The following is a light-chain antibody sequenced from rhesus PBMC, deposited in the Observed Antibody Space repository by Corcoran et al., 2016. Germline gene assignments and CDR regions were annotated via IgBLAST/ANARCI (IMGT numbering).Light chain of an antibody. V-gene: IGKV2-78*01. CDR1: QSLLHSNGYTY. CDR2: FGS. CDR3: EQTLQTPRT. J-gene: IGKJ1*01. Sequence: DIVMTQTPLSLSVTPGEPASISCRSSQSLLHSNGYTYLHWYLQKPAHSPQLLIYFGSNRASGVPDRFSGSGAGTVFTLQIRRVEAEDVGFSYCEQTLQTPRTFGQGTKVEI.